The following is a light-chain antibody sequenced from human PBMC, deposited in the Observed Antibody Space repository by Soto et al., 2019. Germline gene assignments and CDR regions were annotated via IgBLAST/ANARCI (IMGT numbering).Light chain of an antibody. Sequence: EIVMTQFPLTLSVSPGERATLSCRASQNININLAWYQQRPGQAPRVLIYGASSRASGIPDRFSGSGSGTDFTLTINRQEPDDFAVYYCQQYKDWPPLTFGGGTRVEIK. CDR1: QNININ. J-gene: IGKJ4*01. CDR3: QQYKDWPPLT. V-gene: IGKV3D-15*01. CDR2: GAS.